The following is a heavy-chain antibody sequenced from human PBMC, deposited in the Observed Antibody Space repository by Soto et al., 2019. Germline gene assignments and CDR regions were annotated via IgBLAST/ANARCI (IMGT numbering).Heavy chain of an antibody. CDR2: IKWDDDK. V-gene: IGHV2-5*02. Sequence: QITLKESGPTLVKPTQTLTLTCTVSGFSLSTDGVCVGWIRQPPGKALEWLVAIKWDDDKRYSPSLESRVTITTDTSKNQVVFTMTNLDPVDTATHYCAFRRNFYNNSGLDYWGPGTLVTVSS. J-gene: IGHJ4*02. CDR1: GFSLSTDGVC. D-gene: IGHD3-22*01. CDR3: AFRRNFYNNSGLDY.